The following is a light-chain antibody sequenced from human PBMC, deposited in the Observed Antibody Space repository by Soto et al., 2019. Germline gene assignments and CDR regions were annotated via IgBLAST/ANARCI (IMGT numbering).Light chain of an antibody. J-gene: IGLJ2*01. V-gene: IGLV2-23*02. CDR3: CSYAGSSTSVV. CDR2: EVS. CDR1: SSDVGSYNL. Sequence: QSVLTQPASASGSPGQSITISCTGTSSDVGSYNLVSWYQQHPGKAPKLMIYEVSKRPSGVSNRFSGSKSGNTASLTISGLQAEDEADYSCCSYAGSSTSVVFGGGTKVTVL.